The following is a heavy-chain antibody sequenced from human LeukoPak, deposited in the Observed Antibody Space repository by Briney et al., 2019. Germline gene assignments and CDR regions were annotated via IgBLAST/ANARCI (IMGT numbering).Heavy chain of an antibody. CDR1: GFTFSSYS. CDR3: FGRENRFMWELPPDFDY. V-gene: IGHV3-48*04. CDR2: ISSSSSTI. J-gene: IGHJ4*02. D-gene: IGHD1-26*01. Sequence: GGSLRLSCAASGFTFSSYSMNWVRQAPGKGLEWVSYISSSSSTIYYADSVKGRFTISRDNAKNSLYLQMNSLRAEDTAVYYCFGRENRFMWELPPDFDYWGQGTLVTVSS.